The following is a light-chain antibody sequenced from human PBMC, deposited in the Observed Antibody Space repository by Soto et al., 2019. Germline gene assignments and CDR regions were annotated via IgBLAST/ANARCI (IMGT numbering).Light chain of an antibody. CDR1: QSISSW. V-gene: IGKV1-5*01. J-gene: IGKJ5*01. CDR2: DAS. Sequence: DIQMTQSPSTPSASLGDRVTITCRASQSISSWLAWYQQKPGKAPKLLIYDASSLESGVPSRFSGSGSGTEFTLTISSLKHDDFATYYCQQYHTSSITFCQGTRLEIK. CDR3: QQYHTSSIT.